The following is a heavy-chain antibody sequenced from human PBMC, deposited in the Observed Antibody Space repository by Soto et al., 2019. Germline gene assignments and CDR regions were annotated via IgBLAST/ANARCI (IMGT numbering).Heavy chain of an antibody. CDR2: IIPIFGTA. CDR3: ARGRPPNTWVDA. J-gene: IGHJ5*02. V-gene: IGHV1-69*12. Sequence: QVQLVQSGAEVKKPGSSVKVSCKASGGTFSSYAISWVRQAPGQGLEWMGGIIPIFGTANYAQKFQGRVTITADESTSTAYVELSGLRSEDTAVYYWARGRPPNTWVDAWGQGTLVTVSS. CDR1: GGTFSSYA. D-gene: IGHD1-26*01.